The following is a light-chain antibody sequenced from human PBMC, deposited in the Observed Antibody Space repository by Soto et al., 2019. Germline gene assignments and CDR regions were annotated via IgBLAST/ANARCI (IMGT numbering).Light chain of an antibody. J-gene: IGKJ5*01. CDR1: QDISNY. Sequence: DIQVTQSPSFRSASVGDRVTISSRDSQDISNYLAWYQEKPGKAPKFLIYAASTLQSGVPSRFSGSGSGTEFTLTISSLQPEDFAVYYCQQLSDYPITFGQGTRLEIK. CDR2: AAS. V-gene: IGKV1-9*01. CDR3: QQLSDYPIT.